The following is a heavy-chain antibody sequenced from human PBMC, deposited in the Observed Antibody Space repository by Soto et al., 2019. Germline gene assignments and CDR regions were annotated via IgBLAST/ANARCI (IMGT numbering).Heavy chain of an antibody. D-gene: IGHD5-12*01. V-gene: IGHV3-53*01. CDR1: GFTVSSNY. CDR3: ASLEMATISEYYYYGMDV. Sequence: GGSLRLSCAASGFTVSSNYMSWVRQAPGKGLEWVSVIYSGGSTYYADSVKGRFTLSRDNSKNTLYLQMNGLRAEDTAVYYCASLEMATISEYYYYGMDVWGQGTTVTVSS. J-gene: IGHJ6*02. CDR2: IYSGGST.